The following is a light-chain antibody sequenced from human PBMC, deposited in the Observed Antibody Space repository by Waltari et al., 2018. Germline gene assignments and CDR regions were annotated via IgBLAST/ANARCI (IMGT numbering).Light chain of an antibody. CDR2: EAS. J-gene: IGKJ1*01. Sequence: PGTLSXSPXXXXXLSCRASKNIGRVLVWYTQKPGQAPRLLIYEASRRATGIPDRFSGSGSGTDFSLTISRLEPEDFAIYYCQNHERLPATFGQGTKVEIK. CDR1: KNIGRV. CDR3: QNHERLPAT. V-gene: IGKV3-11*01.